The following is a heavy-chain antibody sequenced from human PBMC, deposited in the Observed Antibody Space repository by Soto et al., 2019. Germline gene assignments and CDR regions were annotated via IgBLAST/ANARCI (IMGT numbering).Heavy chain of an antibody. V-gene: IGHV4-31*03. CDR1: GGSISSGGYY. D-gene: IGHD2-15*01. J-gene: IGHJ6*03. Sequence: QVQLQESGPGLVKPSQTLSLTCTVSGGSISSGGYYWSWIRQHPGKGLEWIGYIYYSGSTYYNPTLKSRVTISVDTAKNRVSLKLSSVTAADTAVYYCARDSGYCSGGSCYPGDYYYYMDVWGKGTTVTVSS. CDR2: IYYSGST. CDR3: ARDSGYCSGGSCYPGDYYYYMDV.